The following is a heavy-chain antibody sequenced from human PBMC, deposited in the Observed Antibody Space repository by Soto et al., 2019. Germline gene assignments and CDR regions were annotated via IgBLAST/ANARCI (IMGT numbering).Heavy chain of an antibody. J-gene: IGHJ4*02. CDR1: GGSISSGGYS. Sequence: QLQLQESGSGLVKPSQTLSLTCAVSGGSISSGGYSWSWIRQPPGKGLEWIGYIYHSGSTYYNPSHKSRVTISVDRSKHQFSLMLCSVAAADTAVYYCARDGSGSYYYYFDYWGQGTLVTVSS. D-gene: IGHD3-10*01. CDR3: ARDGSGSYYYYFDY. CDR2: IYHSGST. V-gene: IGHV4-30-2*01.